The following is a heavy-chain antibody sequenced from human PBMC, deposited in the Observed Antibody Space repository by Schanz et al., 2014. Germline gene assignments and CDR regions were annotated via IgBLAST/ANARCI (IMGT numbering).Heavy chain of an antibody. CDR2: MIGSDSSV. D-gene: IGHD5-12*01. CDR3: AKDRRLPYCGTEADFDY. CDR1: GFTFSIYG. Sequence: EVQLLESGGGLVQPGGSLRLSCAASGFTFSIYGMSWVRQAPGKGLEWVSRMIGSDSSVFYADSVKGRFTISRDNLKNTVYLQMNSLRAGDTAVYYCAKDRRLPYCGTEADFDYWGQGTLVAVSS. V-gene: IGHV3-23*01. J-gene: IGHJ4*02.